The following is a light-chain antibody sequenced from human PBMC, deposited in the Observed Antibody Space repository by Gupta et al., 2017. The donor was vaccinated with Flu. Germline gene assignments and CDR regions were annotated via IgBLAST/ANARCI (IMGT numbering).Light chain of an antibody. CDR3: QQHENQYT. J-gene: IGKJ2*01. Sequence: DTQMIQSPSSLAASVGDRVTITWQASEDIGDYLNWYQQKPGKAPKLLIYDASNLETGVPSRFSGSGSGTDFTFTISSLQPEDTATYYCQQHENQYTFGQGTKVEI. V-gene: IGKV1-33*01. CDR2: DAS. CDR1: EDIGDY.